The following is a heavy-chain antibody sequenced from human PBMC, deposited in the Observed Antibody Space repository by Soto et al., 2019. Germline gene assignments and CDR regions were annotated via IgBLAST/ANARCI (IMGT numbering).Heavy chain of an antibody. CDR1: GGSISSSGYY. CDR3: ASGGKYYQQETYFFDY. V-gene: IGHV4-39*01. Sequence: QLQLQGSGPGLVEPSETLSLTCTVSGGSISSSGYYWAWLRQPPGRGLEWIGSIYYNGDTYFYPSLKRRVTISVDTSKNQFSLELTSVTAADTALYFCASGGKYYQQETYFFDYWGQGSLVTVSS. J-gene: IGHJ4*01. D-gene: IGHD3-16*01. CDR2: IYYNGDT.